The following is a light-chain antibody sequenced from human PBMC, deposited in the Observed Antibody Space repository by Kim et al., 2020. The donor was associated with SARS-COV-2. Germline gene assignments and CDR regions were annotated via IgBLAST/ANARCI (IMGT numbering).Light chain of an antibody. CDR2: EGS. J-gene: IGLJ3*02. CDR3: CSYAGSLNWV. V-gene: IGLV2-23*01. CDR1: SGEVRSYNL. Sequence: GQSITISCTGTSGEVRSYNLVSWYQQHPGKAPKLMIYEGSKRPSGVSNRFSGSKSGNTASLTISGLQAEDEADYYCCSYAGSLNWVFGGGTQLTVL.